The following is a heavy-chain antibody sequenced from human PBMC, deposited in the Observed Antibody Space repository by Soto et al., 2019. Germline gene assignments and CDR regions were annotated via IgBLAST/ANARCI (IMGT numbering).Heavy chain of an antibody. D-gene: IGHD3-10*01. CDR2: IYYSGST. Sequence: SETLSLTCTVSGGSISSYDWSWIRQPPGKGLEWIGYIYYSGSTNYNPSLKSRVTISVDTSKNQFSLKLSSVTAEDTAVYYCARTKLWFGAPDWFAHWGQRTLVTVSS. V-gene: IGHV4-59*01. CDR3: ARTKLWFGAPDWFAH. CDR1: GGSISSYD. J-gene: IGHJ5*02.